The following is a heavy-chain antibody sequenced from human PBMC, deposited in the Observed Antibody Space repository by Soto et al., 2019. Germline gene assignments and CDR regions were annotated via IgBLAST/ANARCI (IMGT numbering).Heavy chain of an antibody. J-gene: IGHJ6*02. CDR3: ARDHIVVVPAAIRAYYYYGMDV. CDR2: IDPSDSYT. Sequence: GESLKISCKGSGYSFTSYWISWVRQMPGKGLEWMGRIDPSDSYTNYSPSFQGHVTISADKSISTAYLQWSSLKASDTAMYYCARDHIVVVPAAIRAYYYYGMDVWGQGTTVTVSS. V-gene: IGHV5-10-1*01. D-gene: IGHD2-2*02. CDR1: GYSFTSYW.